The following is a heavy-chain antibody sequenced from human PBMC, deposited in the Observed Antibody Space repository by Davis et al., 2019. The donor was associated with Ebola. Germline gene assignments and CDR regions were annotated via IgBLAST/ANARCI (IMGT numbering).Heavy chain of an antibody. D-gene: IGHD2-2*01. CDR2: ISYDGSNK. V-gene: IGHV3-30*18. J-gene: IGHJ4*02. CDR3: AKDVRYCSSTSCYETRDY. Sequence: PGGSLRLSCAASGFTFSSYGMHWVRQAPGKGLEWVAVISYDGSNKYYADSVKGRFTISRDNSKNTLYLQMNSLRAEDTAVYYCAKDVRYCSSTSCYETRDYWGQGTLVTVSS. CDR1: GFTFSSYG.